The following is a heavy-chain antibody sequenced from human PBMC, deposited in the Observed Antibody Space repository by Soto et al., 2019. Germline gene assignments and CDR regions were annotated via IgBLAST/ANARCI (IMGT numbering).Heavy chain of an antibody. V-gene: IGHV1-2*02. CDR3: ARDRGRYYDSSGYGEYGMDV. CDR2: INPNSGVT. D-gene: IGHD3-22*01. CDR1: GYSFTGYD. Sequence: QVQLVQSGAEVKKPGASVKVSCKASGYSFTGYDMHWVRQAPGQGLEWMGWINPNSGVTKYAQKFQGRVTVTRDTSISTAYMEVSRLRSDDTAVYYCARDRGRYYDSSGYGEYGMDVWGQGTTVTVSS. J-gene: IGHJ6*02.